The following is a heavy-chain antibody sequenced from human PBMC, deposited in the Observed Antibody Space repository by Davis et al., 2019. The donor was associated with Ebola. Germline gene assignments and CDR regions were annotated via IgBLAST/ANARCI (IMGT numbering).Heavy chain of an antibody. CDR2: ISSSGSTI. J-gene: IGHJ6*02. CDR3: ARNPDYYYYAMDV. CDR1: GFTFSDYY. Sequence: GGSLRLSCAASGFTFSDYYMSWIRQAPGKGLEWVSYISSSGSTIYYADSVKGRFTISRDNAKNSLYLQMNSLRAEDTAVYYCARNPDYYYYAMDVWGQGTTLTVSS. V-gene: IGHV3-11*01.